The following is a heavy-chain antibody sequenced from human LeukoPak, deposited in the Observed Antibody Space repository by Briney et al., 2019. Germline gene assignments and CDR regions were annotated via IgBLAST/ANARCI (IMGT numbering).Heavy chain of an antibody. D-gene: IGHD2-15*01. V-gene: IGHV3-23*01. J-gene: IGHJ5*02. CDR1: GFTFSSYA. Sequence: GGPLRLSCAASGFTFSSYAMGWVRQAPGKGLEWVSAISGSGGSTYYADSVKGRFTISRDNSKNTLYLQMNSLRAEDTAVYYCAKEGVGRYCSGGSCFETNWFDPWGQGTLVTVSS. CDR2: ISGSGGST. CDR3: AKEGVGRYCSGGSCFETNWFDP.